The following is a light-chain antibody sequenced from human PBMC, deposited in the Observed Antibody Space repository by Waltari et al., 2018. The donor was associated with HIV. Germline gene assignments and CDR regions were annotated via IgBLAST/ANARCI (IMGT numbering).Light chain of an antibody. CDR2: EGS. V-gene: IGLV2-23*01. CDR1: SSDVGSYNL. J-gene: IGLJ2*01. Sequence: QSALTQPASVSGSPGQSITISCTGTSSDVGSYNLVSWYQQHPGKAPKLMIYEGSKRPSGVSNRLSGSKSGNTASLTISELQAEDEADYYCCSYAGSSTLEVFGGGTKLTVL. CDR3: CSYAGSSTLEV.